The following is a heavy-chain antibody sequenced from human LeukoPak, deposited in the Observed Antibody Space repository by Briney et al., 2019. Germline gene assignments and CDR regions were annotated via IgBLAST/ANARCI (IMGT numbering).Heavy chain of an antibody. D-gene: IGHD1-1*01. Sequence: PGGSLRLSCVASGFTFSSYAVSWFRQAPGKGLEWVSTVGRSGADTYYADSVRGRFTISKDSSKNTLQMNSLSAEDTATYYCVKHSGGVYGNSDYWGQGILVTVSS. J-gene: IGHJ4*02. CDR1: GFTFSSYA. CDR2: VGRSGADT. V-gene: IGHV3-23*01. CDR3: VKHSGGVYGNSDY.